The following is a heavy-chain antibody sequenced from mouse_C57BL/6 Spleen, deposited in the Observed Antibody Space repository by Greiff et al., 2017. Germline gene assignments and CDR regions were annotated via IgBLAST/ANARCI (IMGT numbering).Heavy chain of an antibody. V-gene: IGHV1-59*01. Sequence: QVQLQQPGAELVRPGTSVKLSCKASGYTFTSYWMHWVKQRPGQGLEWIGVIDPSDSYTNYNQKFKGKATLTVDTASSTAYLQLRSLTSEDSAVYYCAREGELGLNYFDYWGQGTTLTVSS. J-gene: IGHJ2*01. D-gene: IGHD4-1*01. CDR1: GYTFTSYW. CDR3: AREGELGLNYFDY. CDR2: IDPSDSYT.